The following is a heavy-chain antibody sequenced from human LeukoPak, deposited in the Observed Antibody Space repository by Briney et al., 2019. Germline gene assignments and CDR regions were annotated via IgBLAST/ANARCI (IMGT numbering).Heavy chain of an antibody. D-gene: IGHD6-13*01. V-gene: IGHV1-2*06. CDR2: IDPNSGGT. Sequence: ASVKVSCKASGYTFTGYYMHWVRQAPGQGLEWMGRIDPNSGGTNYAQKFQGRVTMTRDTSISTAYMELSRLRSDDTAVYYCARGERAELVSSRLWWGQGTLVTVSS. J-gene: IGHJ4*02. CDR1: GYTFTGYY. CDR3: ARGERAELVSSRLW.